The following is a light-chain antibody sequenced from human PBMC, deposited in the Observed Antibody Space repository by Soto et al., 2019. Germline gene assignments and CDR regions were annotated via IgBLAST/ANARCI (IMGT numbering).Light chain of an antibody. CDR2: AAS. V-gene: IGKV1-9*01. CDR3: QQLNSYPRT. CDR1: QGINIF. Sequence: DIQLTQSPSFLSASVGDRVTITCRASQGINIFLAWFQQKPGKAPNLLLSAASTLQSGVPSRFSGSGSETEFALTITSLQPEDSATYYCQQLNSYPRTFGQGNKVEIK. J-gene: IGKJ2*01.